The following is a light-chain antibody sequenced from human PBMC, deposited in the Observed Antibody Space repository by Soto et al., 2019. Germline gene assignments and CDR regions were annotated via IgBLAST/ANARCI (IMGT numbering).Light chain of an antibody. V-gene: IGKV2-28*01. CDR2: LGS. Sequence: DIVMTQSPVSLPVTPGEPASISCRSSQSLLHSNGYNYLDWYLQKPGQSPQLLIYLGSTRASGVPDRFSGSGSGTDFTLKISRVEAEDVGIYYCKQAFKTPITFGQGTRLEIK. J-gene: IGKJ5*01. CDR1: QSLLHSNGYNY. CDR3: KQAFKTPIT.